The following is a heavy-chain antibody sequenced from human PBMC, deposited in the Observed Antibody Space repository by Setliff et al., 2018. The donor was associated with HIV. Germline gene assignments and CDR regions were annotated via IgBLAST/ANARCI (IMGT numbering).Heavy chain of an antibody. CDR2: IKKDGSEK. V-gene: IGHV3-7*03. D-gene: IGHD1-26*01. CDR1: GFTFSSYW. CDR3: VPSGSYL. Sequence: PGGSLRLSCAASGFTFSSYWINWVRQAPGKGLEWVANIKKDGSEKNYVDSVKGRFTISRDNAKNSLYLQMNSLRAEDTAVYYCVPSGSYLWGQGTMVTVSS. J-gene: IGHJ3*01.